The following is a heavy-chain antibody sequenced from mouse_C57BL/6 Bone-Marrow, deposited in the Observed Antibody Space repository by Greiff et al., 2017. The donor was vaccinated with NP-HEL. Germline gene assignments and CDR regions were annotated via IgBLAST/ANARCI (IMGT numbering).Heavy chain of an antibody. CDR2: ISYDGSN. V-gene: IGHV3-6*01. CDR3: ASNWGVDY. J-gene: IGHJ2*01. CDR1: GYSITSGYY. D-gene: IGHD4-1*01. Sequence: DVQLVESGPGLVKPSQSLSLTCSVTGYSITSGYYWNWIRQFPGNKLEWMGYISYDGSNNYNPSLKNRISITRDTSKNQFFLKLNSVTTEDTATYYCASNWGVDYWGQGTTLTVSS.